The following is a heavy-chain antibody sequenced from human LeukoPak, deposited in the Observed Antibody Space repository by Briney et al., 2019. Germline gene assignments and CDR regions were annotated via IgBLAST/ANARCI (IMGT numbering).Heavy chain of an antibody. Sequence: SVKVSCKASGGTFSSYAISWVRQAPGQGLEWMGGIIPIFGTANYAQKFQGRVTITADKSTSTAYMELSSLRSEDTAVYYCARGRGRYSSGWYPYYYYGMDVWGQGTLVTVSS. CDR1: GGTFSSYA. J-gene: IGHJ6*02. CDR2: IIPIFGTA. V-gene: IGHV1-69*06. CDR3: ARGRGRYSSGWYPYYYYGMDV. D-gene: IGHD6-19*01.